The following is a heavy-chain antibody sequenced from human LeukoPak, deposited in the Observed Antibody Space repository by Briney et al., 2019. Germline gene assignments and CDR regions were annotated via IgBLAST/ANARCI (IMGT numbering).Heavy chain of an antibody. CDR1: GGSISSSSYY. CDR3: ARSPLLRYFDWLLSPHIFDY. CDR2: IYYSGST. V-gene: IGHV4-39*01. J-gene: IGHJ4*02. Sequence: PSETLSLTCTVSGGSISSSSYYWGWIRQPPGKGLEWIGSIYYSGSTYYNPSLKSRVTISVDTSKNQFSLKLSSVTAVDTAVYYCARSPLLRYFDWLLSPHIFDYWGQGTLVTVSS. D-gene: IGHD3-9*01.